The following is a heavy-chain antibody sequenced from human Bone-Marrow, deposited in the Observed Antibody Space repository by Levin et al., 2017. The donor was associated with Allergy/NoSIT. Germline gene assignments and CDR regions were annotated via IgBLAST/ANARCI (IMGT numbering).Heavy chain of an antibody. V-gene: IGHV3-53*01. CDR1: GFTVSSNY. CDR2: IYSGGST. D-gene: IGHD6-19*01. J-gene: IGHJ4*02. CDR3: ARTSGEAVDGTGYCDH. Sequence: GGSLRLSCAASGFTVSSNYMSWVRQAPGKGLEWVSVIYSGGSTYYADSVKGRFTISRDNSKNTLSLQMNSLRAEDTAVYYCARTSGEAVDGTGYCDHWGKGALVTVSS.